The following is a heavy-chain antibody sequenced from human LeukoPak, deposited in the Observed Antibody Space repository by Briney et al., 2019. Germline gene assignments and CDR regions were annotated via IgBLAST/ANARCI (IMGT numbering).Heavy chain of an antibody. J-gene: IGHJ5*02. CDR1: GFTFSSYA. CDR2: IGGSGDST. V-gene: IGHV3-23*01. Sequence: PGGSLRLSCAASGFTFSSYAMSWVCQAPGKGLEWVSGIGGSGDSTYYADSGKGRFTISRDNSKNTLYLQMNSLRAEDTAVYYCAKGPALSFPHPYNWFDPWGQGTLVTVSS. CDR3: AKGPALSFPHPYNWFDP. D-gene: IGHD1-26*01.